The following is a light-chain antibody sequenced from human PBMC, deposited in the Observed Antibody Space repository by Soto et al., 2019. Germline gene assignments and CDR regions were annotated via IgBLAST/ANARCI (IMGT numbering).Light chain of an antibody. V-gene: IGLV4-69*01. CDR1: SGHSSYA. CDR2: LNSDGSH. CDR3: QTGGTGIL. J-gene: IGLJ2*01. Sequence: QLVLTQSPSASASLGASVKLTCTLSSGHSSYAIAWHQQQPEKGPRYLMKLNSDGSHSKGDGIPDRFSGSSSGAERYLTISSLQSEDEADYYCQTGGTGILFGGGTKLPS.